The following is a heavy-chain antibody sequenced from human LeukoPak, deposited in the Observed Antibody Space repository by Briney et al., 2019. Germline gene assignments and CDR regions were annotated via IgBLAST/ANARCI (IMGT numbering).Heavy chain of an antibody. J-gene: IGHJ4*02. CDR3: AKDRPFLEWLLLDY. CDR2: ISGSGGST. Sequence: GGSLRLSCAASGFTFSSYAMSWVRQAPGKGLEWVSAISGSGGSTYYADSVKGRFTISRDNSKNTLYLQMTSLSAEDTAVYYCAKDRPFLEWLLLDYWGQGTLVTVSS. V-gene: IGHV3-23*01. CDR1: GFTFSSYA. D-gene: IGHD3-3*02.